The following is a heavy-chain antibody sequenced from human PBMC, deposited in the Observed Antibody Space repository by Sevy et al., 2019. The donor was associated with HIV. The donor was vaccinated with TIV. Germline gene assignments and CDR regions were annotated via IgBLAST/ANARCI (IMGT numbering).Heavy chain of an antibody. D-gene: IGHD6-19*01. CDR2: IKSKTDGGTT. Sequence: GGSLRLSCAASGFTFSNAWMSWVRQAPGKGLEWVGRIKSKTDGGTTDYAAPVKGRFTISRDDSKNTLYLQMNSLKTEDTAVYYCTTDQWLVLEKYFQHWGQDTLVTVSS. CDR3: TTDQWLVLEKYFQH. CDR1: GFTFSNAW. V-gene: IGHV3-15*01. J-gene: IGHJ1*01.